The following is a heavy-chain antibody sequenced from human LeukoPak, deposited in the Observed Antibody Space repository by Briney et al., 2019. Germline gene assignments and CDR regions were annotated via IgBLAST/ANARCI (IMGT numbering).Heavy chain of an antibody. J-gene: IGHJ3*02. CDR1: GGTFSSYA. CDR2: IIPIFGTA. CDR3: ARDKSNTPASAGTEDDAFDI. V-gene: IGHV1-69*05. D-gene: IGHD6-13*01. Sequence: SVKVSCKASGGTFSSYAISWVRQAPGQGLEWMGGIIPIFGTASYAQKFQGRVTITTDESTSTAYMELSSLRSEDTAVYYCARDKSNTPASAGTEDDAFDIWGQGTMVTVSS.